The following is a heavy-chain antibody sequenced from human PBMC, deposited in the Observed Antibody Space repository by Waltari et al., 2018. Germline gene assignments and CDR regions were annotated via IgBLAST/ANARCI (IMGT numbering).Heavy chain of an antibody. CDR2: IKGDGSEK. J-gene: IGHJ4*02. CDR3: SWTLDY. CDR1: GFTFSHSW. Sequence: EVQLVESGGDLVQPGGSLRLSCAASGFTFSHSWMDWVRQAPGKGVEWVANIKGDGSEKYYVDSVKGRFTISRDNDKNSLSLELNSLRVEDTAVYYCSWTLDYWGQGTLVTVSS. V-gene: IGHV3-7*01.